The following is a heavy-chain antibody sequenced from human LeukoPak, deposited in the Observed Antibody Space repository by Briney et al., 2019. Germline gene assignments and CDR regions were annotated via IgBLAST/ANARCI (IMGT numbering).Heavy chain of an antibody. D-gene: IGHD3-16*02. CDR2: IYPGDSDT. Sequence: GESLKISCQGSGYSFTSYWIGWVRQMPGKGLEWMGIIYPGDSDTRYSPSFQGQVTISADKSISTAYLQWSSLKASDTAMYYCARLQRTWSEDFIVGLDYWGQGTLVTVSS. V-gene: IGHV5-51*01. CDR1: GYSFTSYW. J-gene: IGHJ4*02. CDR3: ARLQRTWSEDFIVGLDY.